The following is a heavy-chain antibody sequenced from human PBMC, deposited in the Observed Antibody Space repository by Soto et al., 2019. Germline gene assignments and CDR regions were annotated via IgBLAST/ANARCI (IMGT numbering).Heavy chain of an antibody. CDR2: IYYSGST. V-gene: IGHV4-39*01. CDR3: ARRSGYDNTFDY. J-gene: IGHJ4*02. D-gene: IGHD5-12*01. Sequence: PSXTLSLTCTVSGGSISSSSYYWCWIRQPPGKGLEWIGSIYYSGSTYYNPSLKSRVTISVDTSKNQFSLKLSSVTAADTAVYYCARRSGYDNTFDYWGQGTLVTSPQ. CDR1: GGSISSSSYY.